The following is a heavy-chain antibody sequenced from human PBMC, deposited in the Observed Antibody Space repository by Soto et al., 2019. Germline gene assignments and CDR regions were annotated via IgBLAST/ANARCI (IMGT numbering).Heavy chain of an antibody. D-gene: IGHD3-9*01. CDR3: ARIRYFDWLPDPHYFDY. CDR1: GFTFSSYA. V-gene: IGHV3-7*01. CDR2: IKQDGSEK. Sequence: PGGSLRLSCAASGFTFSSYAMHWVRQAPGKGLEWVANIKQDGSEKYYVDSVKGRFTISRDNAKNSLYLQMNSLRAEDTAVYYCARIRYFDWLPDPHYFDYWGQGTLVTVSS. J-gene: IGHJ4*02.